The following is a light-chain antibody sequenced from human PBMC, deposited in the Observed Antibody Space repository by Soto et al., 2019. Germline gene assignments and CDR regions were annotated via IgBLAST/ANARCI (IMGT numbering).Light chain of an antibody. V-gene: IGKV3-15*01. CDR1: QTVSSN. CDR2: GAS. J-gene: IGKJ2*01. Sequence: EIVMTQSPAALSVSAGERATLSCRASQTVSSNLAWYQQKPGQAPRLLIFGASTRATGIPARFSGSGSGTEFTLTISSLQSEDFAAYYCQQYNNWPPYTFGQGTKVEIK. CDR3: QQYNNWPPYT.